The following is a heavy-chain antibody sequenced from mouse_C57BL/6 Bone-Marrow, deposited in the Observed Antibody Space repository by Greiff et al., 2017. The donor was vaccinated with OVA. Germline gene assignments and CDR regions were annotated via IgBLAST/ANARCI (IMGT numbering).Heavy chain of an antibody. D-gene: IGHD1-1*01. CDR3: ERRGYYGMGFAY. CDR1: GYAFSSYW. J-gene: IGHJ3*01. V-gene: IGHV1-80*01. Sequence: VQLQQSGAELVKPGASVKISCKASGYAFSSYWLNWVKQRPGKGLEWIGQIYPGDGDTNYNGKFNGKATLTADKSSSTAYMQLSSLTSEDSAVYNCERRGYYGMGFAYWGQGTLVTVSA. CDR2: IYPGDGDT.